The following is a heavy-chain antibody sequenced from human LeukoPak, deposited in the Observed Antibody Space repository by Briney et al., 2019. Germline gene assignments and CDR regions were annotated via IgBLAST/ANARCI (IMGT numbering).Heavy chain of an antibody. V-gene: IGHV3-48*04. Sequence: GGSLRLSCAASGFTFSSYSMNWVRQAPGKGLEWVSYISSSSSTIYYADSVKGRFTISRDNAKNSLYLQMNSLRAEDTAVYYCARVPRIVVVTAIPREDYWGQGTLVTVSS. D-gene: IGHD2-21*02. CDR3: ARVPRIVVVTAIPREDY. J-gene: IGHJ4*02. CDR2: ISSSSSTI. CDR1: GFTFSSYS.